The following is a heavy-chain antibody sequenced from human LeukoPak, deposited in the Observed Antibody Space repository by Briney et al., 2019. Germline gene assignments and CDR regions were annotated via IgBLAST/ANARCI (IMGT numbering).Heavy chain of an antibody. CDR3: ARKTVVGSYFDY. CDR2: IKKDGSDK. CDR1: GFTFSSYW. J-gene: IGHJ4*02. Sequence: GGSLRLSCAASGFTFSSYWMSWVRQAPGRGRGGWANIKKDGSDKYYVDSVKGRFTISRDNAKNSLYLQINSLRAEDTAVYYCARKTVVGSYFDYWGQGTPVTVSS. V-gene: IGHV3-7*03. D-gene: IGHD4-23*01.